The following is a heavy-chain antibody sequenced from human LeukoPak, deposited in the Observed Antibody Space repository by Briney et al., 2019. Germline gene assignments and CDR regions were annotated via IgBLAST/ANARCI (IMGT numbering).Heavy chain of an antibody. CDR3: ARDAYDSSGDAFDI. V-gene: IGHV3-21*01. Sequence: PGGSLRLSCAASGFTFSSYSMNWVRQAPGKGLEWVLSISSSSSYIYYADSVKGRFSISRDNAKNSLYLQMNSLRAEDTAVYYCARDAYDSSGDAFDIWGQGTMVTVSS. D-gene: IGHD3-22*01. CDR1: GFTFSSYS. J-gene: IGHJ3*02. CDR2: ISSSSSYI.